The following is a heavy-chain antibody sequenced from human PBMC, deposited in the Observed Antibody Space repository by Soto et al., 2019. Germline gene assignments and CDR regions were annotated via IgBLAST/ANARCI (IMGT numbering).Heavy chain of an antibody. V-gene: IGHV3-23*01. CDR3: AKQQMGVIRALDY. CDR1: GFTFSNYA. Sequence: GGSLRLSCAASGFTFSNYAMSWIRQAPGKGLEWVSTIRETGNTYYADSVRGRFATSRDNSENTLYLQMSSLRAEDTAVYYCAKQQMGVIRALDYCGQGT. CDR2: IRETGNT. J-gene: IGHJ4*02. D-gene: IGHD1-26*01.